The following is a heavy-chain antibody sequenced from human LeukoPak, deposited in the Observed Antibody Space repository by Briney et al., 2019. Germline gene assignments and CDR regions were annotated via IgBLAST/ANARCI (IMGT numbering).Heavy chain of an antibody. J-gene: IGHJ4*02. V-gene: IGHV3-21*01. Sequence: GGSLRLSCAASGFTFSSYSMNWVRQAPGKGLEWVSSISSSSRYIYYADSVKGRFTISRDNAKNSLYLQMNSLRAEDTAVYYCAGGRYYDSSGYPPFDYWGQGTLVTVSS. CDR1: GFTFSSYS. CDR2: ISSSSRYI. CDR3: AGGRYYDSSGYPPFDY. D-gene: IGHD3-22*01.